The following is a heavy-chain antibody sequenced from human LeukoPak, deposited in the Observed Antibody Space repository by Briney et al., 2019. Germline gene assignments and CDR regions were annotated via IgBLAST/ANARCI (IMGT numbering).Heavy chain of an antibody. Sequence: GGSLRLSCAASGFTFSSYSMNWVRQAPGKGLEWVSYISSSSSTIYYADSVKGRFTISRDNAKNSLYLQMNSLRDEDTAVYYCARDDYIWGSYRSENYYFDYWGQGTLVTVSS. CDR1: GFTFSSYS. D-gene: IGHD3-16*02. CDR3: ARDDYIWGSYRSENYYFDY. CDR2: ISSSSSTI. V-gene: IGHV3-48*02. J-gene: IGHJ4*02.